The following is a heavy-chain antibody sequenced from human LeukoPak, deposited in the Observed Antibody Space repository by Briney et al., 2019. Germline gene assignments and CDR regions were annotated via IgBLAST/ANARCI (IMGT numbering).Heavy chain of an antibody. V-gene: IGHV1-2*02. D-gene: IGHD3-10*01. CDR3: ARSKWFGELYDYYYMDV. J-gene: IGHJ6*03. CDR1: GYTFTGYY. CDR2: INPNSGGT. Sequence: ASVKVSCKASGYTFTGYYMHWVRQAPGQGLEWMGWINPNSGGTNYAQKFQGRVTMTRDTSISTAYMELSRLRSDDTAVYYCARSKWFGELYDYYYMDVWGKGTTVTVSS.